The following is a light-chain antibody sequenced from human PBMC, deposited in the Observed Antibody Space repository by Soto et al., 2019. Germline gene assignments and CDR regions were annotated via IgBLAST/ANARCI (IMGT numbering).Light chain of an antibody. Sequence: IQLTQSPSSLSASVGDSVTITCRASQGISRYLAWYQQKPGRAPQLLISAASTLQSGVPSRFSGSGSGTHFTLVISSLKPEDFATYYCQQLNTYPVTFGGGTKVEIK. V-gene: IGKV1-9*01. CDR2: AAS. CDR3: QQLNTYPVT. CDR1: QGISRY. J-gene: IGKJ4*01.